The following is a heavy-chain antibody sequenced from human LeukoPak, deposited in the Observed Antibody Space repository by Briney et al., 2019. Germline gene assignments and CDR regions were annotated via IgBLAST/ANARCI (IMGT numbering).Heavy chain of an antibody. Sequence: GGSLRLSCAASGFTFTSNAMSWVRQAPGKGLEWVSANSGSADSTYYADSVKGRFTISRDNSRNMVYLQMNSLKAEDTAVYYCAKASPYYDVLTGYYYYFDYWGQGTLVTVSS. CDR2: NSGSADST. CDR1: GFTFTSNA. CDR3: AKASPYYDVLTGYYYYFDY. V-gene: IGHV3-23*01. D-gene: IGHD3-9*01. J-gene: IGHJ4*02.